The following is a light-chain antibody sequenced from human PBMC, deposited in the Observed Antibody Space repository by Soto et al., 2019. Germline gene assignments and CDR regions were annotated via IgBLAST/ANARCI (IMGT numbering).Light chain of an antibody. J-gene: IGKJ4*01. CDR2: DAS. V-gene: IGKV3-11*01. CDR1: QSVSSY. CDR3: QQRSNWPLLT. Sequence: EIVLTQSPATLSLSPGERATLSCRASQSVSSYLAWYKQKPAQAPRLLIYDASNRATGIPARFSGSGSGTDFTLTISSLEPEDFAVYYCQQRSNWPLLTFGGGTKVEIK.